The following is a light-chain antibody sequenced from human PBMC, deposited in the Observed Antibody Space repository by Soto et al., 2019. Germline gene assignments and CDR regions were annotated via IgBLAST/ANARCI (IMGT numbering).Light chain of an antibody. J-gene: IGLJ2*01. Sequence: QSVLTQPASVSGSPGQSITISCTGTSSDVGGYNYVSWYQQHPGKAPKLMIYEVSNRPSGVSNRFSGSKSGNTASLTISGLQAEDEADYYCSSYTSSDVVFGGGTKLPVL. CDR2: EVS. CDR1: SSDVGGYNY. CDR3: SSYTSSDVV. V-gene: IGLV2-14*01.